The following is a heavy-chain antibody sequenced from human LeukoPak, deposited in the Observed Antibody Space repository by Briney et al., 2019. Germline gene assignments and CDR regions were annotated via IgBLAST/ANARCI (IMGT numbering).Heavy chain of an antibody. J-gene: IGHJ3*02. CDR1: GFIFSSYN. CDR2: ISSSSNEI. CDR3: STGSGHASDI. Sequence: GGSLRLSCVASGFIFSSYNMNWVRQAPGKGLEWVPFISSSSNEIHYADSVKGRFTISRDNAKNTLYVQMNSLRAEDTAVYYCSTGSGHASDIWGRGTMVTVSS. V-gene: IGHV3-21*01. D-gene: IGHD3-10*01.